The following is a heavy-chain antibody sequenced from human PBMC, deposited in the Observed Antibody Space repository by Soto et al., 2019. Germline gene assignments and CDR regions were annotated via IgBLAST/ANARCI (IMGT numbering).Heavy chain of an antibody. CDR2: SRAGGTT. J-gene: IGHJ3*02. Sequence: RRCVIKAAGKGVGWVSTSRAGGTTHYPDSVKGRFTISRDNSKTTVFLQMNSLTAGDTVVYYCAKAMAACSGAFDI. CDR3: AKAMAACSGAFDI. V-gene: IGHV3-23*01. D-gene: IGHD2-15*01.